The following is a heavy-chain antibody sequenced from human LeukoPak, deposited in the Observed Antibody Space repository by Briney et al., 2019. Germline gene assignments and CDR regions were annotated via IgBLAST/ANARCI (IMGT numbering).Heavy chain of an antibody. CDR3: ARRPTVARTTTPAPLYYSSGMDV. V-gene: IGHV4-34*01. D-gene: IGHD1-7*01. CDR1: GGAFSGYY. CDR2: INHSVST. Sequence: SETLSLTCAVYGGAFSGYYCSCIRQPPGEGLEWSGGINHSVSTNYNPSLKSGVTISVDPSQPQFSLPLSSAPAAPPAVYYCARRPTVARTTTPAPLYYSSGMDVWGQATTVTVSS. J-gene: IGHJ6*02.